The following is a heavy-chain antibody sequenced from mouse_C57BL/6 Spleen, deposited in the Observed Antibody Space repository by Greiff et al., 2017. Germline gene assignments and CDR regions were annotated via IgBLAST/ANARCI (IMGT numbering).Heavy chain of an antibody. Sequence: QVQLQQPGAELVKPGASVKMSCKASGYTFTSYWITWVKQRPGQGLEWIGDIYPGSGSTNYNEKFKSKATLTVDTSSSTAYMQLSSLTSEDSAVYYCARFYDDYAGYAMDYWGQGTSVTVSS. V-gene: IGHV1-55*01. CDR3: ARFYDDYAGYAMDY. D-gene: IGHD2-4*01. J-gene: IGHJ4*01. CDR2: IYPGSGST. CDR1: GYTFTSYW.